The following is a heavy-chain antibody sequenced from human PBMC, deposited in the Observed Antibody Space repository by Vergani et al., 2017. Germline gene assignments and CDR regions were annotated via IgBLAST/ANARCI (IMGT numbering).Heavy chain of an antibody. CDR3: AEYLYYDSSGENHY. D-gene: IGHD3-22*01. CDR2: ISGSGGRT. CDR1: GFTFSSYA. J-gene: IGHJ4*02. V-gene: IGHV3-23*01. Sequence: EVQLLESGGGLVQPGGSLRLSCAASGFTFSSYAMSWVRQAPGKGLEWVSAISGSGGRTSYAASVKGRFTSSRENSKNTLYLQMDSLRAEDTAVYYCAEYLYYDSSGENHYGAQGTLVTVSS.